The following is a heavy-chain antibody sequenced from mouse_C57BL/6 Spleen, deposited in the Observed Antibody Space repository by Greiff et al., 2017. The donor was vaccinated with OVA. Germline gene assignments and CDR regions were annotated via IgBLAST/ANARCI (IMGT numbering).Heavy chain of an antibody. CDR2: IYPGSGST. V-gene: IGHV1-55*01. Sequence: VQLQQSGAELVKPGASVKMSCKASGYTFTSYWITWVKQRPGQGLEWIGDIYPGSGSTNYNEKFKSKATLTVDTSSSTAYMQLSSLTSEDSAVYYCARLNYDYDPYFDYWGQGTTLTVSS. CDR1: GYTFTSYW. J-gene: IGHJ2*01. D-gene: IGHD2-4*01. CDR3: ARLNYDYDPYFDY.